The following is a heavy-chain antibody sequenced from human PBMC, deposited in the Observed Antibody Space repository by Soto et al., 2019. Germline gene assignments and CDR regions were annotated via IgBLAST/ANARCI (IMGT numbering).Heavy chain of an antibody. Sequence: PGGSLRLSCAASGFTFSSYAMSWVRQAPGKGLEWVSAISGSGGSTYYADSVKGRFTISRDNSKNTLYLQMNSLRAEDTAVYYCAKAPLPYGGYEPYYFDYWGQGTLVTVSS. CDR2: ISGSGGST. J-gene: IGHJ4*02. V-gene: IGHV3-23*01. CDR1: GFTFSSYA. D-gene: IGHD5-12*01. CDR3: AKAPLPYGGYEPYYFDY.